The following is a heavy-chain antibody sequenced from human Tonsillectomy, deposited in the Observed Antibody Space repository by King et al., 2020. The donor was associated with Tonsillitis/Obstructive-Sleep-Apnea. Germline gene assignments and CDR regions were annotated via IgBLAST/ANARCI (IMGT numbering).Heavy chain of an antibody. J-gene: IGHJ4*02. CDR1: GFTFINAW. CDR3: TTDLYYDILTAYYIPYY. V-gene: IGHV3-15*01. D-gene: IGHD3-9*01. Sequence: VQLVESGGGLVKPGGSLRLSCAASGFTFINAWMSWVRQAPGKGLEWVGRIRSKPDGGTTDYAAPVKGRFTISRDDSKNTLYLQMNSLKTEDTAVYYCTTDLYYDILTAYYIPYYWGQGTLVTVSS. CDR2: IRSKPDGGTT.